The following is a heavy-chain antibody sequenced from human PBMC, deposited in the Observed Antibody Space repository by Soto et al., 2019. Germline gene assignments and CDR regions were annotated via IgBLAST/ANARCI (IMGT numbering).Heavy chain of an antibody. CDR2: ISGSGGST. CDR1: GFTFSSYA. CDR3: AKDRPHSGYDSSGYRYGWEVS. J-gene: IGHJ4*02. V-gene: IGHV3-23*01. D-gene: IGHD5-18*01. Sequence: GGSLRLSCAASGFTFSSYAMSWVRQAPGKGLEWVSAISGSGGSTYYADSVKGRFTISRDNSKNTLYLQMNNLRAEDTAVYYCAKDRPHSGYDSSGYRYGWEVSWGQGTLVTVSS.